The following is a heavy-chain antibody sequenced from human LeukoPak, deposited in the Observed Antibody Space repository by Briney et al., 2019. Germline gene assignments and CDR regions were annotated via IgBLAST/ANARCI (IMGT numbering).Heavy chain of an antibody. CDR1: GFTVSSNY. J-gene: IGHJ4*02. Sequence: GGSLRLSCAASGFTVSSNYMNWVRQAPGKGLEWVSYISSSSSTIYYADSVKGRFTISRDNAKNSLYLQMNSLRAEDTAVYYCARALEYSSSWGQGTLVTVSS. D-gene: IGHD6-6*01. CDR3: ARALEYSSS. V-gene: IGHV3-48*01. CDR2: ISSSSSTI.